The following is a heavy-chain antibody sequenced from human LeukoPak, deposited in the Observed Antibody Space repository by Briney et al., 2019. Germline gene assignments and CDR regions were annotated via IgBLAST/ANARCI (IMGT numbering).Heavy chain of an antibody. V-gene: IGHV3-48*03. Sequence: GGSLRLSCAASGFTFSSYEMNWVRQAPGKGLEWVSYISSGGSTIYYADSVKGRFTISRDNAKNSLYLQMNSLRAEDTAVYYCARVFPRGYRGYLTDYWGQGTLVTVSS. D-gene: IGHD5-12*01. CDR2: ISSGGSTI. CDR3: ARVFPRGYRGYLTDY. CDR1: GFTFSSYE. J-gene: IGHJ4*02.